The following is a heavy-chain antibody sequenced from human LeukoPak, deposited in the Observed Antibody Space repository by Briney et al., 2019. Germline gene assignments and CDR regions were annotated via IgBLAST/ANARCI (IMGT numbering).Heavy chain of an antibody. Sequence: PGGSLRLSCSASGFTFSSYWMRWVRQVPGKGLVWVSRLNRDGSSTSYADSVKGRFTISGDNAKNTLYLQMNSLRVEDTALYFCTRDGYCSSSSCYPDYWGQGTLVSVSS. CDR3: TRDGYCSSSSCYPDY. CDR1: GFTFSSYW. V-gene: IGHV3-74*01. D-gene: IGHD2-2*01. J-gene: IGHJ4*02. CDR2: LNRDGSST.